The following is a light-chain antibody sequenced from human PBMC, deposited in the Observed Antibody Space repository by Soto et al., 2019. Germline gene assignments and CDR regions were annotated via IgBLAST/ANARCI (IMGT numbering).Light chain of an antibody. CDR1: SSDLGNYNF. CDR2: EVS. J-gene: IGLJ1*01. Sequence: QSFLTQSASVSGSPGQSITISCTGTSSDLGNYNFVSWFQQHPGKAPKLVIYEVSNRPSGVSSRFSGSKSGNTASLTISGLQAEDEADYYCNSFTTSNTYVFGNGTKVTVL. V-gene: IGLV2-14*01. CDR3: NSFTTSNTYV.